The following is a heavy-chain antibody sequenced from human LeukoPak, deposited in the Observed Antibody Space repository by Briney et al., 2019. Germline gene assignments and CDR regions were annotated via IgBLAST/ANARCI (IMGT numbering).Heavy chain of an antibody. D-gene: IGHD2/OR15-2a*01. CDR3: ASVRHDPLEYYYYIDV. CDR2: MNPNGSP. V-gene: IGHV4-34*01. CDR1: GDSLSRYS. J-gene: IGHJ6*03. Sequence: PSETLSLTCAVSGDSLSRYSWTWIRQPPGKGLEWLGEMNPNGSPDYNPSLKSRATISVDTSKNQFSLRVASVTAADTAVYYCASVRHDPLEYYYYIDVWGKGTTVTVSS.